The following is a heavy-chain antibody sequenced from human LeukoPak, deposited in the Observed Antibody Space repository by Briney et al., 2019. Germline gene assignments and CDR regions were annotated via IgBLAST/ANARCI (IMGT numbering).Heavy chain of an antibody. J-gene: IGHJ5*02. CDR2: ISSSGSTI. D-gene: IGHD2-15*01. V-gene: IGHV3-48*03. Sequence: GGSLRLSCAASGFTFSSYEMNWVRQAPGKGLEWVSYISSSGSTIYYADSVKGRFTISRDNAKNSLYLQMNSLRAEDTAVYYCARGPLVAATNWFDPWGQGTLVTVSS. CDR1: GFTFSSYE. CDR3: ARGPLVAATNWFDP.